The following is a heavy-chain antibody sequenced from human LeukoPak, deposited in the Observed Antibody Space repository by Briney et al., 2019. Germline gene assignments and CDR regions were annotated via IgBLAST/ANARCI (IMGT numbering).Heavy chain of an antibody. J-gene: IGHJ3*02. D-gene: IGHD2-8*01. CDR3: ARRYCTNGVCYHDRGAFDT. CDR1: GFTFSSYS. CDR2: ISSSSSYI. Sequence: GGSLRLSCAASGFTFSSYSMNWVRQAPGKGLEWVSSISSSSSYIYYADSVKGRFTISRDNAKNTMYLQMNSLRAEDTAVYYCARRYCTNGVCYHDRGAFDTWGQGTMVTVSS. V-gene: IGHV3-21*04.